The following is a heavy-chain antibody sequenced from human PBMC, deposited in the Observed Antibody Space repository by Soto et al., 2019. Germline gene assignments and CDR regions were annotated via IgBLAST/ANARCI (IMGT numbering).Heavy chain of an antibody. CDR1: GGSISNGGYY. CDR2: IFYSGST. Sequence: QVQLQESGPGLVKPSQTLSLTCTVSGGSISNGGYYWSWIRQHPGKGLEWVGYIFYSGSTYYNPSLXXXLXXSVDTSKNQFSLKLSSVTAADTAVYYCAAINTGVAATSFDYWGQGTLVTVSS. CDR3: AAINTGVAATSFDY. J-gene: IGHJ4*02. D-gene: IGHD2-15*01. V-gene: IGHV4-31*03.